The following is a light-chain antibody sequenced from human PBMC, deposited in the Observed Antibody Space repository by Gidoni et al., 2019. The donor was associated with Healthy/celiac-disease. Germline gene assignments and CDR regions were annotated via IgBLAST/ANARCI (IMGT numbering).Light chain of an antibody. V-gene: IGKV3-20*01. J-gene: IGKJ4*01. CDR3: QKYGRSPLT. CDR1: QSVSSSY. CDR2: GAP. Sequence: EIVLTQSPGTLSLSPVERATLSCRASQSVSSSYLAWYQQKPGQAPRLLIYGAPSRATGIPERFSGSGSGTDFTITISRLEPEDFAVYYCQKYGRSPLTFGGGTKVEIK.